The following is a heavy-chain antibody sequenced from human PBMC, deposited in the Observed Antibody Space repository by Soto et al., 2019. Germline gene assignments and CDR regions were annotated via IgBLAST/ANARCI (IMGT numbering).Heavy chain of an antibody. Sequence: PGGSLRLSCAASGFTFSSYSMNWVRQAPGKGLEWVSSISSSSSYIYYADSVKGRFTISRDNAKNSLYLQMNSLRAEDTAVYYCARDSAMDYGDPGYAFDIWGQGTTVTVSS. D-gene: IGHD4-17*01. J-gene: IGHJ3*02. CDR2: ISSSSSYI. CDR3: ARDSAMDYGDPGYAFDI. V-gene: IGHV3-21*01. CDR1: GFTFSSYS.